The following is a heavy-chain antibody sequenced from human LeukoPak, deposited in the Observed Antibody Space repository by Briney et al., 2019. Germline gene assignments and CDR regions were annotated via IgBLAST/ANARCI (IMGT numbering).Heavy chain of an antibody. D-gene: IGHD5-12*01. J-gene: IGHJ6*02. CDR2: ISESSSHT. CDR1: RFIFSGYS. V-gene: IGHV3-21*06. Sequence: GGSLRLSCADSRFIFSGYSMNWVRQAPGKGLEWVSYISESSSHTYYSASVKGRFTISRDNAKNSLYLQMNSLRADDTGIYYCARDRAPRARIGGMDVWGQGTTVIVSS. CDR3: ARDRAPRARIGGMDV.